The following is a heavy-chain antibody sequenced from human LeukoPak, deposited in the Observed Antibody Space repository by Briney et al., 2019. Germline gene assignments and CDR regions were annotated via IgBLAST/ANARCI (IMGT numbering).Heavy chain of an antibody. J-gene: IGHJ4*02. V-gene: IGHV3-48*01. CDR1: GFTFSSYS. D-gene: IGHD1-1*01. CDR3: ATGTTDGGFDY. Sequence: GGSLRLSRAASGFTFSSYSMNWVRQAPGKGLEWVSYISSSSSTIYYADSVKGRFTISRDNAKNSLYLQMNSLRAEDTAVYYCATGTTDGGFDYWGQGTLVTVSS. CDR2: ISSSSSTI.